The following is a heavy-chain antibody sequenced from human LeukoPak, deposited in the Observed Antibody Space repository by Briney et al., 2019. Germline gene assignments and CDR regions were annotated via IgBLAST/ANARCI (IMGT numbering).Heavy chain of an antibody. D-gene: IGHD6-13*01. J-gene: IGHJ4*02. CDR1: GYTFTGYY. CDR2: INPNSGGT. Sequence: ASVKVSCKASGYTFTGYYMHWVRQAPGQGLEWMGRINPNSGGTNYAQKFQGRVTMTRDTSISTAYMELSRLRSDDTAVYYCARDFPTSIAAAGTDCWGQGTLVTVSS. V-gene: IGHV1-2*06. CDR3: ARDFPTSIAAAGTDC.